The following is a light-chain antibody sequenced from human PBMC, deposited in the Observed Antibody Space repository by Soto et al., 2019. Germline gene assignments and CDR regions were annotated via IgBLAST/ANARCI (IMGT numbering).Light chain of an antibody. CDR2: KVS. Sequence: DVAMTQSPLSLPVTLGQPASISCRSSQSLTYSDGNTYLNWFHLRPGQSPRRLIYKVSNRDSGVLDKFDGSGSGTDCTLKISRVEAEDVGVYYCMQGTHWPPYPFGQGTKLEIK. J-gene: IGKJ2*01. CDR1: QSLTYSDGNTY. V-gene: IGKV2-30*01. CDR3: MQGTHWPPYP.